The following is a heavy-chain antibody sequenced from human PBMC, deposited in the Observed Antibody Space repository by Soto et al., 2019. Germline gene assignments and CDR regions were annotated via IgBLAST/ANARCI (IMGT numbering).Heavy chain of an antibody. CDR2: IDPNSGDT. CDR3: ARYDGGYMGFDF. J-gene: IGHJ4*02. Sequence: QVQLVQSGAEVKKPGASVKVSCQTSGYTFLDSYIHLVRQAPGQGLEWMGYIDPNSGDTNYGQVLQGRVTVTRDTSVSTVYMELTRLKAGDTAFYYWARYDGGYMGFDFWGQGTLVTVSS. V-gene: IGHV1-2*02. D-gene: IGHD3-22*01. CDR1: GYTFLDSY.